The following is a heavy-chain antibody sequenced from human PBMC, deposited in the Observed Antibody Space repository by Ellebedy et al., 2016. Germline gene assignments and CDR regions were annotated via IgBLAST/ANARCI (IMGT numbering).Heavy chain of an antibody. CDR2: IYPADSET. CDR1: GYSFASSW. J-gene: IGHJ5*02. CDR3: ARHIGRATSGWFDP. Sequence: KVSXKGSGYSFASSWIGWVRQMPGKGLEWMGIIYPADSETKYSPSFQGQVTISADTSISTTFLQWSSLKASDTAMYYCARHIGRATSGWFDPWGQGTLVTVSS. V-gene: IGHV5-51*01. D-gene: IGHD1-26*01.